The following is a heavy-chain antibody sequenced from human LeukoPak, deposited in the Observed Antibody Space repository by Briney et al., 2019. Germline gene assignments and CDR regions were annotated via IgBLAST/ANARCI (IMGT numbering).Heavy chain of an antibody. D-gene: IGHD3-10*01. Sequence: ASVKVSCKASGYTFTSYGISWVRQAPGQGLEWMGWISAYNGNTNYAQKLQGRVTMTTDTSTSTAYMELRSLRSDDTAVYYCARDAVRGVIHDYFDYWGQGTLVTVSS. V-gene: IGHV1-18*01. CDR1: GYTFTSYG. J-gene: IGHJ4*02. CDR3: ARDAVRGVIHDYFDY. CDR2: ISAYNGNT.